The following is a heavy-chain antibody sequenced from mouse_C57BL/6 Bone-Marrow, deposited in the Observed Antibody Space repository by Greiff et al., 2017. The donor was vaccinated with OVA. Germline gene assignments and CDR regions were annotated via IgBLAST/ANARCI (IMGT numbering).Heavy chain of an antibody. V-gene: IGHV1-26*01. CDR1: GYTFTDYY. CDR2: INPNNGGT. J-gene: IGHJ4*01. CDR3: AIDGYGYYAMDY. D-gene: IGHD2-3*01. Sequence: VQLQQSGPELVKPGASVKISCKASGYTFTDYYMNWVKQSHGKSLEWIGDINPNNGGTSYNQKFKGKATLTVDKSSSTAYMELRSLTSEDSAVYYCAIDGYGYYAMDYWGQGTSVTVSS.